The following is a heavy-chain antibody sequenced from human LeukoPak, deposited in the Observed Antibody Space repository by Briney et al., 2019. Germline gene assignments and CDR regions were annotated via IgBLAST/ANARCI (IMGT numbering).Heavy chain of an antibody. CDR2: IYPGDSDT. D-gene: IGHD6-13*01. Sequence: GESLPISLKGSGYSFTSYWIGWVRPLPGKGLEWMGIIYPGDSDTRYSPSFQGQVTISADKSISTAYLQWSSLKASDTAMYYCARHVGSSRDGMDVWGQGTTVTVSS. CDR3: ARHVGSSRDGMDV. V-gene: IGHV5-51*01. CDR1: GYSFTSYW. J-gene: IGHJ6*02.